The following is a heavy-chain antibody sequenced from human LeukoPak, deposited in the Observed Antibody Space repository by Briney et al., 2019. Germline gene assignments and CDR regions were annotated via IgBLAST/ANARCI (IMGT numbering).Heavy chain of an antibody. J-gene: IGHJ4*02. D-gene: IGHD3-10*01. V-gene: IGHV4-31*03. Sequence: PSQTLSLTCTVSGGSISSGGSYWSWIRQHPGKGLEWIGYVYYGGSTYYNPSLKSRVTISLDTSKNQFSLKLTSVTAADTAVYYCASRGSGSGSYSLFDYWGQGTLVTVSS. CDR1: GGSISSGGSY. CDR3: ASRGSGSGSYSLFDY. CDR2: VYYGGST.